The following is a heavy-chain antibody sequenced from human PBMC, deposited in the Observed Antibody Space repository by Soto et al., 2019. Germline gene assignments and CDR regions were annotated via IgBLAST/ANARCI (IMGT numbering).Heavy chain of an antibody. D-gene: IGHD3-3*01. CDR2: ISSSASII. V-gene: IGHV3-48*03. CDR3: GRQLGGSAGY. CDR1: GFTFSSFE. Sequence: EVQLVESGGGLVQPGGSLRLSCAASGFTFSSFEMNWVRQAPGKGLEWVSYISSSASIIYYADSVKGRFTISRDNAKNSLYLQMNSLRAEDTAVYYCGRQLGGSAGYWGQGTLVTVSS. J-gene: IGHJ4*02.